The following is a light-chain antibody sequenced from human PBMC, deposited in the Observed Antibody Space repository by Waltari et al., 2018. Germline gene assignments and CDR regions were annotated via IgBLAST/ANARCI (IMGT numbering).Light chain of an antibody. J-gene: IGLJ3*02. Sequence: QSALTQPASVSGSPGQPITISCTGTSSDVGSYSLVSWYRQHPGEAPRVIIFEDTKRPSGVSNGLSGSKSGNTASLTISGLQAEDEADYYCCSYTLTNTWLFGGGTKLTVL. V-gene: IGLV2-23*01. CDR2: EDT. CDR1: SSDVGSYSL. CDR3: CSYTLTNTWL.